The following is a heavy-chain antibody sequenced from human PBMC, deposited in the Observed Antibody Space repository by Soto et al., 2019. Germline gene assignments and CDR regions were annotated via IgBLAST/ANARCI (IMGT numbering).Heavy chain of an antibody. Sequence: PGESLKISCKGSGYSFSSYWIGWVRQMPGKGLEWMGIIYPGDSDTRYSPSFQGQVTISADKSISTAYLQWTSLKASDTATYYCAAAIGVTESAYFHHWGQGTRVTVSS. D-gene: IGHD6-19*01. CDR3: AAAIGVTESAYFHH. J-gene: IGHJ1*01. CDR1: GYSFSSYW. V-gene: IGHV5-51*01. CDR2: IYPGDSDT.